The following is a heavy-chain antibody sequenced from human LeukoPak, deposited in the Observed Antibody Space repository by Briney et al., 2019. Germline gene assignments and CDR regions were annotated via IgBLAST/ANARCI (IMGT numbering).Heavy chain of an antibody. CDR2: INHSGST. V-gene: IGHV4-39*07. CDR3: ARGDFPTKETMRY. J-gene: IGHJ4*02. Sequence: SETLSLTCTVSGGSISSSSYYWGWIRQPPGKGLEWIGEINHSGSTNYNPSLKSRVTISVDTSRNQFSLKLISVTAADTAVYYCARGDFPTKETMRYWGQGTLVTVSS. CDR1: GGSISSSSYY. D-gene: IGHD1-1*01.